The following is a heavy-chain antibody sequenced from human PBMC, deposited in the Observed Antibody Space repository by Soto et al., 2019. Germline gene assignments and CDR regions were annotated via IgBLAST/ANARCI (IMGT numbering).Heavy chain of an antibody. V-gene: IGHV3-23*01. CDR3: ATEGANTAWNYDF. CDR2: ISHTCSTT. D-gene: IGHD1-26*01. J-gene: IGHJ4*02. CDR1: GFTFASCG. Sequence: GGSLRLSCLASGFTFASCGMNWVRKARREGLERVASISHTCSTTYNADSVGRRSIIARETSSNTLLLGMNMQRGDDSALYYCATEGANTAWNYDFWGQGTKVTVSS.